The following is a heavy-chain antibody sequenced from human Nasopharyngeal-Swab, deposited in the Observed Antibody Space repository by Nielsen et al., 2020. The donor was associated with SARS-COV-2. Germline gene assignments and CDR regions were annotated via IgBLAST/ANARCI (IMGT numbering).Heavy chain of an antibody. CDR1: GFIFTNSW. D-gene: IGHD2/OR15-2a*01. CDR2: IKQDGSVK. CDR3: ARDPEYQAFDI. V-gene: IGHV3-7*04. Sequence: GGSLRLSCAASGFIFTNSWMTWVRQTPGKGLEFVANIKQDGSVKNYVDSVKGRFTISRDNAKNSLYLEMNSLRVEDTAVYYCARDPEYQAFDIWGQGTMVTVSS. J-gene: IGHJ3*02.